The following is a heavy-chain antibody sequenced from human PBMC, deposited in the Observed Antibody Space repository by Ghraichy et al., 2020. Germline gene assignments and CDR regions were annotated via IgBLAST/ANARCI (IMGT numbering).Heavy chain of an antibody. V-gene: IGHV3-74*01. CDR1: GFTFSSYW. D-gene: IGHD2-15*01. J-gene: IGHJ6*02. CDR3: ARGGRRWWVTSYYYGMNV. CDR2: INSDGSST. Sequence: GGSLRLSCAASGFTFSSYWMHWVRQAPGKGLVWVSRINSDGSSTSYADSVKGPFTISRDNAKNTLYLQMNSLRAEDTAVYYCARGGRRWWVTSYYYGMNVWGQGTTVTVSS.